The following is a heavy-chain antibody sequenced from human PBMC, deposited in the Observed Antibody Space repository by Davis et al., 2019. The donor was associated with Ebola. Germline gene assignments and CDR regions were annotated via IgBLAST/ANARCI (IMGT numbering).Heavy chain of an antibody. V-gene: IGHV4-39*07. CDR2: INHSGST. D-gene: IGHD1-14*01. CDR3: ARGRSYLGY. CDR1: GGSISSSSYY. J-gene: IGHJ4*02. Sequence: MPSETLSLTCTVSGGSISSSSYYWSWIRQPPGKGLEWIREINHSGSTNYNPSLKSRVTISVDTSKNQFSLKLSSVTAADTAVYYCARGRSYLGYWGQGTLVTVSS.